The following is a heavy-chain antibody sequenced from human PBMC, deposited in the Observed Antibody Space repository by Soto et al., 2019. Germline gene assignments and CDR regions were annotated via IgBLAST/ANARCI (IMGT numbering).Heavy chain of an antibody. J-gene: IGHJ4*02. CDR3: ARVPQYYYGSGSYSFDY. D-gene: IGHD3-10*01. CDR2: IYYSGST. V-gene: IGHV4-61*01. Sequence: PSETLSLTCTVSGGSVSSGSYYWSWIRQPPGKGLEWIGYIYYSGSTNYNPSLKSRVTISVDTSKNQFSLKLSSVTAADTAVYYCARVPQYYYGSGSYSFDYWGQGTLVTVSS. CDR1: GGSVSSGSYY.